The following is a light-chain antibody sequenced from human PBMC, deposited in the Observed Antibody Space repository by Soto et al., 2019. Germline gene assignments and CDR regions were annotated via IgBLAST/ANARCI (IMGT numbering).Light chain of an antibody. CDR2: GAS. V-gene: IGKV3-20*01. CDR1: QTLRRTY. Sequence: EIVLIQSPGTLSLSPGERATLSCRASQTLRRTYIAWYQQKPGQAPRVLIYGASKRATGITDRFSGSGSGTDFSLTISRLEPEDFAVYYCHQYDNSPQTYGQGTKVEIK. J-gene: IGKJ2*01. CDR3: HQYDNSPQT.